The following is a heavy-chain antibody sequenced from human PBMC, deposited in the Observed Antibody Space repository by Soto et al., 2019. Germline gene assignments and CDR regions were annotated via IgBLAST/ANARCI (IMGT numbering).Heavy chain of an antibody. CDR1: GDSISSSGYY. D-gene: IGHD6-6*01. Sequence: PSETLSLTCSVSGDSISSSGYYWSWIRQYPGKGLEWIGHIYYSGNTYYNPSLKSRFTISVDTSKNQFSLNLSSVTAADTAVYYCARDSGFYSSSSFDYWGRGTLVTVSS. CDR2: IYYSGNT. CDR3: ARDSGFYSSSSFDY. V-gene: IGHV4-31*03. J-gene: IGHJ4*02.